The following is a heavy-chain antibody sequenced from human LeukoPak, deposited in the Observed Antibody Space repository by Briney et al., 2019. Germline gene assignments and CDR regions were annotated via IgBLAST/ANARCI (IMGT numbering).Heavy chain of an antibody. CDR2: IGSSGSTI. CDR3: ARGSGSTSWIKFDY. Sequence: GGSLRLSCAASGFTVSSNYMSWIRQAPGKGLEWVSYIGSSGSTIYYADSVKGRFTISRDNAKNSLYLQMNSLRAEDTAVYYCARGSGSTSWIKFDYWGQGTLVTVSS. V-gene: IGHV3-11*04. J-gene: IGHJ4*02. CDR1: GFTVSSNY. D-gene: IGHD2-2*01.